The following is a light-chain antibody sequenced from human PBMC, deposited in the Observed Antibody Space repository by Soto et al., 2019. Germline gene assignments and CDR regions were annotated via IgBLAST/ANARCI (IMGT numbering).Light chain of an antibody. J-gene: IGLJ3*02. CDR1: NSDVGAYDY. CDR3: SSYAGSNFWV. V-gene: IGLV2-8*01. CDR2: EVA. Sequence: QSVLTQPPSASGSPGQSVAISCTGTNSDVGAYDYVSWYQQHPGKAPKLMIYEVAKRPSGVPDRFSGSRSGNTASLTVSGLQAEYEADYSCSSYAGSNFWVFGGGTKLTFL.